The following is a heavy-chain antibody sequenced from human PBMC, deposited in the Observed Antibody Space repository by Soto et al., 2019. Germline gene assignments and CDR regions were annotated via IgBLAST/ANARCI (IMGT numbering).Heavy chain of an antibody. CDR3: AKVLRYFDWLSASFDY. CDR1: GFTFSSYG. J-gene: IGHJ4*02. D-gene: IGHD3-9*01. Sequence: GGSLRLSCAASGFTFSSYGMHWVRQAPGKGLEWVAVISYGGSNKYYADSVKGRFTISRDNSKNTLYLQMNSLRAEDTAVYYCAKVLRYFDWLSASFDYWGQGTLVTVSS. CDR2: ISYGGSNK. V-gene: IGHV3-30*18.